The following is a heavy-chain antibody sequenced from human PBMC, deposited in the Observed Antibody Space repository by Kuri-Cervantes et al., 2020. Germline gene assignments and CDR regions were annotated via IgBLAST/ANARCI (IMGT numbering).Heavy chain of an antibody. V-gene: IGHV1-8*01. CDR3: ARGQYRGLFDY. Sequence: GESLKISCKASGYTFTSYDINWVRQATGQGLEWMGWMNPNSGNTGYAQKFQGRVTMTRNTSISTAYMELSSLRSEDTAVYYCARGQYRGLFDYWGQGTLVTVSS. CDR2: MNPNSGNT. D-gene: IGHD1-14*01. J-gene: IGHJ4*02. CDR1: GYTFTSYD.